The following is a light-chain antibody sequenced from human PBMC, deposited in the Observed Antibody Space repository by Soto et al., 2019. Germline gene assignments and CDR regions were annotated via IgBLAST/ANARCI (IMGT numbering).Light chain of an antibody. CDR3: QAWDTSTVV. Sequence: SYELTQPPSVSVSPGQTASTTCFGDELGDKYAFWYQQKPGQSPVLVISQDTERPSGIPERFSGSNSGNTATLTISGTQAMDEADYYCQAWDTSTVVFGGGTKLTVL. CDR1: ELGDKY. J-gene: IGLJ2*01. CDR2: QDT. V-gene: IGLV3-1*01.